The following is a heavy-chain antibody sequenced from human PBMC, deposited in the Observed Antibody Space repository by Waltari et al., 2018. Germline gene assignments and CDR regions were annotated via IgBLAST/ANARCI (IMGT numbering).Heavy chain of an antibody. D-gene: IGHD2-2*01. Sequence: QVQLQQWGAGLLKPSETLSLTCAVYGGAFSGYYWSWPRQPPGKGLEGIGEINHSGSTNYHPSLKSRVTISVDTSKNQFSLKLSSVTAADTAVYYCVKRKYQLRAFDIWGQGTMVTVSS. CDR3: VKRKYQLRAFDI. J-gene: IGHJ3*02. V-gene: IGHV4-34*01. CDR2: INHSGST. CDR1: GGAFSGYY.